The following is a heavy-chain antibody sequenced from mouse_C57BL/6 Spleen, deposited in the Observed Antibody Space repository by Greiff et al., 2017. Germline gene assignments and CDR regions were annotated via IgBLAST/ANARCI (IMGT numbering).Heavy chain of an antibody. Sequence: VQLQESGAELARPGASVKMSCKASGYTFTSYTMHWVKQRPGQGLEWIGYINPSSGYTKYNQKGKDKATLTADKSSSTAYMQLCSLTSEDSAVYYCARSTVYYGSSYGFAYWGQGTLVTVSA. D-gene: IGHD1-1*01. J-gene: IGHJ3*01. CDR3: ARSTVYYGSSYGFAY. CDR2: INPSSGYT. V-gene: IGHV1-4*01. CDR1: GYTFTSYT.